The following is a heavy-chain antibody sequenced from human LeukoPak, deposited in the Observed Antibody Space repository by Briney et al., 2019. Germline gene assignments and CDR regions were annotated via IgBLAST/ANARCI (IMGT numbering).Heavy chain of an antibody. CDR1: GGSFSGYY. Sequence: ETLSLTCAVYGGSFSGYYWSWIRQPAGKGLEWIGRIYTSGSTNYNPSLKSRVTMSVDTSKNQFSLKLSSVTAADTAVYYCARIKRGKVSSFPDYYYYMDVWGKGTTVTVSS. J-gene: IGHJ6*03. D-gene: IGHD6-13*01. CDR2: IYTSGST. CDR3: ARIKRGKVSSFPDYYYYMDV. V-gene: IGHV4-59*10.